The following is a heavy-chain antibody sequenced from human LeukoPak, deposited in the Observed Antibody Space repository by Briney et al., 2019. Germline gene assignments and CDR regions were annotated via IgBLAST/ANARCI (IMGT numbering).Heavy chain of an antibody. CDR1: GGSIIRSSCD. V-gene: IGHV4-39*01. D-gene: IGHD3-22*01. CDR3: ARLSRWWLFAY. J-gene: IGHJ4*02. CDR2: IYYSGKT. Sequence: SETLSLTCSVSGGSIIRSSCDWGWLRQPRGKGLEWIGTIYYSGKTYYNPSLRSRVTISVDTSKNQFSLRLSSVTAADTTVYYCARLSRWWLFAYWGQGTLVTVSS.